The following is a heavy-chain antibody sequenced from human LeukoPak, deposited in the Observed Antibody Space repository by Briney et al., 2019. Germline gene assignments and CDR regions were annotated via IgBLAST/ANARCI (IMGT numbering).Heavy chain of an antibody. Sequence: PGGSLRLSCAASGFTFSTYFMHWVRQAPGKGLVWVSRINGDGISTTYADSVMGRFTISRDNAKNTLYLQMNSLRAEDTAVYYCARFQPRSSSSFDYWGQGTLVTVSS. J-gene: IGHJ4*02. CDR1: GFTFSTYF. D-gene: IGHD6-6*01. CDR3: ARFQPRSSSSFDY. V-gene: IGHV3-74*01. CDR2: INGDGIST.